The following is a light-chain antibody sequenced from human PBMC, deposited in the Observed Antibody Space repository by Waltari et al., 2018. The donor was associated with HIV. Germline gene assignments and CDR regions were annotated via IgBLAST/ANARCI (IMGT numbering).Light chain of an antibody. J-gene: IGLJ2*01. CDR2: VDKNGTN. V-gene: IGLV4-69*02. Sequence: QPVLTQSPSASASLRASVKLTCTLITRHNTYAITWHQLPPEQGPRFLMTVDKNGTNNKADGIPDRFSGSSSGAERYLVISSLQYEDEADYYCQTWDIDIVLFGGGTKLSVL. CDR3: QTWDIDIVL. CDR1: TRHNTYA.